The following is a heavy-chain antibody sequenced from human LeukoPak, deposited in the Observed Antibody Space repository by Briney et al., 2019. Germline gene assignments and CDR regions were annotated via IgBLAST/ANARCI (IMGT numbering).Heavy chain of an antibody. CDR2: IYPGDSDT. CDR3: AIFDFLFGEIDNWFDP. J-gene: IGHJ5*02. V-gene: IGHV5-51*01. Sequence: GESLKISCKGSGYSFISYWIVWVRQMPGKGLEWMGIIYPGDSDTRYSPSFQGQVTISADKSISTAYLQWSSLKASDTAMYYCAIFDFLFGEIDNWFDPWGQGTQVTVS. CDR1: GYSFISYW. D-gene: IGHD3-16*01.